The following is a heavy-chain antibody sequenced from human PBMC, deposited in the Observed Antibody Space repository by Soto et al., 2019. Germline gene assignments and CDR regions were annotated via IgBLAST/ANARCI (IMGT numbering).Heavy chain of an antibody. J-gene: IGHJ4*02. V-gene: IGHV3-15*07. Sequence: GGSLRLSCAASGFTFSNAWMNWVRQAPGKGLEWVGRIKSKTDGGTTDYAAPVKGRFTISRDDSKNTLYLQMNSLKTEDTAVYYCTTDPSTHYDSSGYYFVDYWGQGTLVTVSS. CDR1: GFTFSNAW. CDR2: IKSKTDGGTT. CDR3: TTDPSTHYDSSGYYFVDY. D-gene: IGHD3-22*01.